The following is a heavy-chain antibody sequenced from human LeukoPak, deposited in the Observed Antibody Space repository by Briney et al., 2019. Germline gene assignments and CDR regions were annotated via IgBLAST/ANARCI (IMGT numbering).Heavy chain of an antibody. D-gene: IGHD3-10*01. Sequence: SGPTLVKPTQTLTLTCTFSGFSLSTSGVGVGWIRQPPGKALEWLALIYWDHDKRYSPSLKTRLTITKDTSQNQVVLTMTNMDPVDTATYYCARLYYYGSGSYFYFDYWGQGTLVTVPS. CDR1: GFSLSTSGVG. CDR2: IYWDHDK. V-gene: IGHV2-5*02. CDR3: ARLYYYGSGSYFYFDY. J-gene: IGHJ4*02.